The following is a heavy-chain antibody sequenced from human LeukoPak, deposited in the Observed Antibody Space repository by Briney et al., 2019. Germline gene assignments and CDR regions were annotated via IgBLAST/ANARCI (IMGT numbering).Heavy chain of an antibody. D-gene: IGHD6-19*01. J-gene: IGHJ4*02. V-gene: IGHV4-39*07. CDR2: MYWGGTT. Sequence: SETLSLTCSVSGDSVTSSTFYWGWIRQPPGKGLDWIGSMYWGGTTYYNPSLKTRVTISADTSKNQLSLNLTSVTAADTAVYYCARETKLMGYSSGLGFNYWGQGTLVTVSS. CDR1: GDSVTSSTFY. CDR3: ARETKLMGYSSGLGFNY.